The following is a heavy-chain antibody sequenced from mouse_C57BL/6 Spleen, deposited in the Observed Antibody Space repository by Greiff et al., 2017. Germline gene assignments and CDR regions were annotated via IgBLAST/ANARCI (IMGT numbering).Heavy chain of an antibody. CDR1: GFTFSSYG. V-gene: IGHV5-6*01. Sequence: EVKLMESGGDLVKPGGSLKLSCAASGFTFSSYGMSWVRQTPDKRLEWVATISSGGSYTYYPDSVKGRFTISRDNAKNTLYLQMSSLKSEDTAMYYCASDYGKGDAMDYWGQGTSVTVSS. D-gene: IGHD2-1*01. CDR2: ISSGGSYT. CDR3: ASDYGKGDAMDY. J-gene: IGHJ4*01.